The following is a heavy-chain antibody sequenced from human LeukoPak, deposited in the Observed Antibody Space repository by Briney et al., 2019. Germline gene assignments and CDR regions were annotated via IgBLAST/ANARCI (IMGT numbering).Heavy chain of an antibody. Sequence: DPSETLSLTCGVSGGPISGTNWWSWVRQPPGQGLEWIGEISLAGQTNYNPSLNGRVTMSLDKSSNQLSLHLTSVTAADTATYYCSRESGPFCPFGYWGQGTLVIVSS. D-gene: IGHD1-26*01. J-gene: IGHJ4*02. CDR1: GGPISGTNW. CDR2: ISLAGQT. V-gene: IGHV4/OR15-8*02. CDR3: SRESGPFCPFGY.